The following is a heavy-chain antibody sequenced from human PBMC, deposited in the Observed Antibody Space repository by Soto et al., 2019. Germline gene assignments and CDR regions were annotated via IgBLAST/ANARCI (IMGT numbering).Heavy chain of an antibody. CDR2: IYPGDSDT. CDR1: GYIFSNQW. Sequence: GESLKISCKGSGYIFSNQWIGWVRQVPGKGLECMGIIYPGDSDTRYSPSFRGQVTISADKSISTAYLRWNSLKASDTAMYYCARRVLRETHFDYWGQGTLVTVSS. V-gene: IGHV5-51*01. CDR3: ARRVLRETHFDY. D-gene: IGHD3-10*02. J-gene: IGHJ4*02.